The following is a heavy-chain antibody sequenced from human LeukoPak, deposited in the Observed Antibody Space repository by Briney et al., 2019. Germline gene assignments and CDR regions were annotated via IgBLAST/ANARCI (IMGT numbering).Heavy chain of an antibody. Sequence: GGSLRLSCAASGFTFGDYYRTWIRQAPGKGLEWLSYISNSGNTIREADSVKGRFTVSRDNTQNSLFLHMKSLRAEDTAVYFCARYRVITNDYFDSWGQGTLVTVSS. V-gene: IGHV3-11*01. CDR1: GFTFGDYY. D-gene: IGHD3-16*01. J-gene: IGHJ4*02. CDR2: ISNSGNTI. CDR3: ARYRVITNDYFDS.